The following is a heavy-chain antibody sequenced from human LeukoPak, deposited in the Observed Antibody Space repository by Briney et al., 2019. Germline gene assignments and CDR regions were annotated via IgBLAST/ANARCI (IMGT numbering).Heavy chain of an antibody. D-gene: IGHD6-19*01. CDR3: TTDLSSVAGTFDY. V-gene: IGHV3-15*01. CDR1: GFTFSYAW. Sequence: GGSLRLSCVASGFTFSYAWMSWVRQAPGKGLQWVGRIKSKTDDGTTDHAAPVKGRFTISRDDSQNTLYLQMNNLKIEDTAVYYCTTDLSSVAGTFDYWGQGTQVTVSS. CDR2: IKSKTDDGTT. J-gene: IGHJ4*02.